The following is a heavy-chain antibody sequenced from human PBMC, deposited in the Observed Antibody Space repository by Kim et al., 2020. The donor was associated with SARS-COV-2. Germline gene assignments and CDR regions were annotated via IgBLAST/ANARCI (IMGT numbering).Heavy chain of an antibody. CDR2: ISSSSSYI. Sequence: GGSLRLSCAASGFTFSSYSMNWVRQAPGKGLEWVSSISSSSSYIYYADSVKGRFTISRDNAKNSLYLQINSLRAEDTAVYYCARARTYDYVWGSYRSPLSYWGQGTLVTVSS. D-gene: IGHD3-16*02. V-gene: IGHV3-21*01. CDR1: GFTFSSYS. CDR3: ARARTYDYVWGSYRSPLSY. J-gene: IGHJ4*02.